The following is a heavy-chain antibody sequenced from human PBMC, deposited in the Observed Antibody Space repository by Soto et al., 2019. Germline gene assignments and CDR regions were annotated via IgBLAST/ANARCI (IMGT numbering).Heavy chain of an antibody. D-gene: IGHD4-4*01. CDR1: GGTFRSSA. V-gene: IGHV1-69*12. J-gene: IGHJ6*02. CDR2: IIPLFRTP. CDR3: ARDNDRLQLGGNYYYMLDV. Sequence: QVQLVQSGAEMKEPGSSVKVSCKTSGGTFRSSAISWLRQAPGQGLEWMGGIIPLFRTPDYAQKFQGRVTIAADESTSTAYRELSSLRSEDTAVYYCARDNDRLQLGGNYYYMLDVWGQGTTITVSS.